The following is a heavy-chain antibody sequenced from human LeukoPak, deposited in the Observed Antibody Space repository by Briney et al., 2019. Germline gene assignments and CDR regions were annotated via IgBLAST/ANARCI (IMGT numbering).Heavy chain of an antibody. CDR2: IKEDGSEK. CDR3: ARGGGAIEY. J-gene: IGHJ4*02. D-gene: IGHD3-16*01. Sequence: GGSLRLSCAASGLTFSSYWMTWVRQAPGKGLEWVANIKEDGSEKYYVDSVKGRFTISRDNAKNSLYLQMNSLRAEDTAVYYCARGGGAIEYWGQGTLVTVSS. V-gene: IGHV3-7*01. CDR1: GLTFSSYW.